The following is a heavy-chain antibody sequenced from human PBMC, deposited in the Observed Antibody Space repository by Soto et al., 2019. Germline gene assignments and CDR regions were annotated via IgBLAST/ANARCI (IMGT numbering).Heavy chain of an antibody. Sequence: SETLSLTCAVSGGPISSSNWWSWVRQPPGKGLEWIGEIYHSGSTNYNPSLKSRVTISVDKSKNQFSLKLSSVTAADTAVYYCARIPGIAVAGPYYYYGMDVWGQGTTVTVSS. CDR3: ARIPGIAVAGPYYYYGMDV. D-gene: IGHD6-19*01. V-gene: IGHV4-4*02. CDR1: GGPISSSNW. CDR2: IYHSGST. J-gene: IGHJ6*02.